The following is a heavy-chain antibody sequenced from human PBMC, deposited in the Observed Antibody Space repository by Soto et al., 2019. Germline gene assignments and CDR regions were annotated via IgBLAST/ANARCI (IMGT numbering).Heavy chain of an antibody. CDR1: GFIFSKYS. CDR2: ISSNSITI. Sequence: VGSLRLSCGASGFIFSKYSMNWVRQAPGKGLEWLSYISSNSITIYYADSVRGRFTIFRDNAKNSLYLQMNSLRDEDTAVYYCAREDILGTRSFDYWGQGALVTVSS. J-gene: IGHJ4*02. CDR3: AREDILGTRSFDY. V-gene: IGHV3-48*02. D-gene: IGHD1-26*01.